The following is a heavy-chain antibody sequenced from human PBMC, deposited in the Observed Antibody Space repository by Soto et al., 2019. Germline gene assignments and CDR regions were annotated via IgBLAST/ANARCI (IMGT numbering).Heavy chain of an antibody. V-gene: IGHV3-23*01. D-gene: IGHD2-21*01. Sequence: PGGSLRLSCAASGFTFSSYAMSWVRQAPGKGLEWVSAISGSGGSTNYADSVKGRFTISRDNSKNTLYMQMNSLRAEETAVYYCAKDYGVVVIANAFDIWGQGTMVTVSS. CDR1: GFTFSSYA. J-gene: IGHJ3*02. CDR2: ISGSGGST. CDR3: AKDYGVVVIANAFDI.